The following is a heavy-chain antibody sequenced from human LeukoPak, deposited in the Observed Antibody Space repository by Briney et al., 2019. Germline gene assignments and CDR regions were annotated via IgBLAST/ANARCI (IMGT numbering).Heavy chain of an antibody. CDR2: IDGRGTTI. J-gene: IGHJ4*02. Sequence: GGSLRLSCAASGFSFSDYWMHWVRQAPGKGLEWVSSIDGRGTTIYFAESVRGRFTISRDNAKNSLYLQMNSLRVDDTAVYYCARRFGYWGQGTLVTVSS. CDR3: ARRFGY. V-gene: IGHV3-11*04. CDR1: GFSFSDYW.